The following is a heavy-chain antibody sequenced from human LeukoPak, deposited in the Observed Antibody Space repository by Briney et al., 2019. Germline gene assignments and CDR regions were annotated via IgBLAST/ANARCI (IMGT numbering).Heavy chain of an antibody. CDR3: ARDNGGAYYFDTSAYYHNDAFDI. V-gene: IGHV1-18*01. CDR1: GYTFTSFG. D-gene: IGHD3-22*01. CDR2: ISARNGNI. J-gene: IGHJ3*02. Sequence: ASVKVSCKASGYTFTSFGISWLRQAPGQGPEWMGWISARNGNINYAQKFQGRVTMTTDTSTSTAYMELRSLRSDDTAVYYCARDNGGAYYFDTSAYYHNDAFDIWGQGAMVTVSS.